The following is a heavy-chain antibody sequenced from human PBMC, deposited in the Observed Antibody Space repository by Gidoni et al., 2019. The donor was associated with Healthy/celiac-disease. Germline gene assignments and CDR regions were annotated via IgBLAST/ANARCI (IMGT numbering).Heavy chain of an antibody. D-gene: IGHD1-26*01. CDR1: GFTSSSYG. CDR3: ARERGVEVHPPDY. J-gene: IGHJ4*02. V-gene: IGHV3-33*01. Sequence: QVQLVESGGGVVQPGRSLRRSCAASGFTSSSYGMPWARQAPGKGLAWVAVIWYDGSNKYYADSVKGRFTISRDNSKNTLYLQMNSLRAEDTAVYYCARERGVEVHPPDYWGQGTLVTVSS. CDR2: IWYDGSNK.